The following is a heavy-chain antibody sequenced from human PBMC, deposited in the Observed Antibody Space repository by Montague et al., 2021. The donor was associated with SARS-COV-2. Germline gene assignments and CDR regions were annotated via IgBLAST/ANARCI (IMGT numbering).Heavy chain of an antibody. CDR3: TKTDKGVVLPPRLGSFDP. Sequence: SETLSLTCTVSGASISSTSYYWGWIRQPPGKGLEWIGTVLHSGNTYSTPTLKIRLTISVDEPKQQFSLSLSSATAADTAVYYCTKTDKGVVLPPRLGSFDPWGQGTLVTVSS. V-gene: IGHV4-39*01. CDR2: VLHSGNT. J-gene: IGHJ5*02. CDR1: GASISSTSYY. D-gene: IGHD3-10*01.